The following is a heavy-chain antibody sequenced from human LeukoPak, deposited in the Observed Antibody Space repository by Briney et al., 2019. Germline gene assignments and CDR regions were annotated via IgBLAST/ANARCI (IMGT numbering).Heavy chain of an antibody. CDR3: ARDIPDY. J-gene: IGHJ4*02. CDR2: ISSSRSTL. Sequence: GGSLRLACAAAGFTFSDYYMSWIRQAAGKGLEWVSYISSSRSTLYYAASVKGRFPIYRDNAKNSLYLQMNSLRAEDPAVYYCARDIPDYWGQGTLVTVSS. V-gene: IGHV3-11*01. CDR1: GFTFSDYY.